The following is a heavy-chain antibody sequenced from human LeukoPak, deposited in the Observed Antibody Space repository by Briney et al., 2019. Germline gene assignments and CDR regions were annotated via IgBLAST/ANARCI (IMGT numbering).Heavy chain of an antibody. CDR2: IIPILGIA. CDR3: ARDLDSSSFSDY. Sequence: GASVKVSCKASGGTFGSYAISWVRQAPGQGLEWMGRIIPILGIANYAQKFQGRVTITADKSTSTAYMELSSLRSEDTAVYYCARDLDSSSFSDYWGQGTLVTVSS. CDR1: GGTFGSYA. V-gene: IGHV1-69*04. J-gene: IGHJ4*02. D-gene: IGHD6-6*01.